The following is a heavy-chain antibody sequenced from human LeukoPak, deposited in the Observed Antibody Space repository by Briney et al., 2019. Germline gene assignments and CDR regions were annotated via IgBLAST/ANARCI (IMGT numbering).Heavy chain of an antibody. CDR2: INPNSGGT. V-gene: IGHV1-2*02. CDR1: GYTFTGYY. D-gene: IGHD6-19*01. CDR3: ARDFSSGWEYYYYYMDV. J-gene: IGHJ6*03. Sequence: ASVKVSCKASGYTFTGYYMHWVRQTPGQGLEWMGWINPNSGGTNYAQKFQGRVTMTRDTSISTAYMELSRLRSDDTAVYYCARDFSSGWEYYYYYMDVWGKGTTVTVSS.